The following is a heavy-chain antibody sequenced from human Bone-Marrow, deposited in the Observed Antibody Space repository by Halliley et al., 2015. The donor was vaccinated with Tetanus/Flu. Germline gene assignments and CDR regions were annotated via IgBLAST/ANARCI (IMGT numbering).Heavy chain of an antibody. CDR2: IYSGGST. V-gene: IGHV3-53*05. D-gene: IGHD1-20*01. J-gene: IGHJ4*02. CDR3: ASPNRITGTDN. Sequence: GLGGVSVIYSGGSTAYPDPVKGRFTISRDSSKNTVYLQMNSLRTEDTAVYYCASPNRITGTDNWGQGTLVTVSS.